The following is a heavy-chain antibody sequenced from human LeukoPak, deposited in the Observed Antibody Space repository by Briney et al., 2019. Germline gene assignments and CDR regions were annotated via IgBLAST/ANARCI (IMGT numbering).Heavy chain of an antibody. CDR3: AKLKSGIAAAGNDY. V-gene: IGHV3-23*01. CDR2: ISGSGGST. Sequence: GGSLRLSCAASGFTFDDYAMHWVRQAPGKGLEWVSGISGSGGSTYYADSVKGRFTISRDNSKNTLYLQMNSLRAEDTAVYYCAKLKSGIAAAGNDYWGQGTLVTVSS. D-gene: IGHD6-13*01. CDR1: GFTFDDYA. J-gene: IGHJ4*02.